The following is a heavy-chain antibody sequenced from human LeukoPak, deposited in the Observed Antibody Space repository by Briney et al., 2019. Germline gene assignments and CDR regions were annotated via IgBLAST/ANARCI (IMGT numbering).Heavy chain of an antibody. Sequence: PGGSLRLSCAASGVTFSSYWMSWVRQAPGKGLEWVANRKQDGSEKYYVDSVKGTLPTSSDNPKNSLYLQMNSMRAADTAVYYCARDWFPASSSRFVLEGPGFDYWGQGTLVTVSS. D-gene: IGHD6-13*01. J-gene: IGHJ4*02. V-gene: IGHV3-7*03. CDR1: GVTFSSYW. CDR3: ARDWFPASSSRFVLEGPGFDY. CDR2: RKQDGSEK.